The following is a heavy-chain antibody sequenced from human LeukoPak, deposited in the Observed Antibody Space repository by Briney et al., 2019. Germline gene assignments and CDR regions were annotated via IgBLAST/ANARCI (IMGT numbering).Heavy chain of an antibody. CDR3: ARYEEEDGYNAKTIDY. CDR1: GASISSNHY. J-gene: IGHJ4*02. Sequence: SETLSLTCTVSGASISSNHYWGWIRQPPGMGLEWIGSIHYRINTYYNPSLKSRLTISIDTSKNQFSLRLSSVTAADTAVYYCARYEEEDGYNAKTIDYWGRGTLVTVSS. V-gene: IGHV4-39*01. D-gene: IGHD5-24*01. CDR2: IHYRINT.